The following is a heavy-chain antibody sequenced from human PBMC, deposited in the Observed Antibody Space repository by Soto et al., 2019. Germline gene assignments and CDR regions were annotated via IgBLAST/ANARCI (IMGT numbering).Heavy chain of an antibody. CDR2: IYYSGNI. V-gene: IGHV4-61*01. J-gene: IGHJ5*02. Sequence: PAETLSLTFTVSGASFTSRSYYWTWVRQPPGKGLEWIGYIYYSGNINYNPSLKSRFTISVDTSTNQFSLKLTSVTAADTAIYYCARGNIAASGTKFDPWGQGILVTVSS. CDR3: ARGNIAASGTKFDP. D-gene: IGHD6-13*01. CDR1: GASFTSRSYY.